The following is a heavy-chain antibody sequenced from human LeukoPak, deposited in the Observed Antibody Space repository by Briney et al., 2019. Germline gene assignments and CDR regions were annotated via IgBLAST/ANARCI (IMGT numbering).Heavy chain of an antibody. D-gene: IGHD3-22*01. CDR2: IYPGDSDT. CDR1: GYSFTNYW. CDR3: ARTLGYYYDSSGYYTSHLDY. V-gene: IGHV5-51*01. Sequence: GESLKISCQVSGYSFTNYWIGWVRQMPGRGLEWMGIIYPGDSDTRYSPSFQGQVTISADKSISTAYLVWSSLQASDTAMYFCARTLGYYYDSSGYYTSHLDYWGQGTLVTVSS. J-gene: IGHJ4*02.